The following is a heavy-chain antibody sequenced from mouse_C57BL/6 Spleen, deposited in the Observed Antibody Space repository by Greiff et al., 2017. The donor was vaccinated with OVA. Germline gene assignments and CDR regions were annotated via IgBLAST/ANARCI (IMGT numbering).Heavy chain of an antibody. Sequence: EPGGGLVQPKGSLKLSCAASGFSFNTYAMNWVRQAPGKGLEWVARIRSKSNNYATYYADSVKDRFTISRDDSESMLYLQMNNLKTEDTAMYYCVRPTGYAMDYWGQGTSVTVSS. CDR3: VRPTGYAMDY. V-gene: IGHV10-1*01. CDR1: GFSFNTYA. D-gene: IGHD1-1*01. CDR2: IRSKSNNYAT. J-gene: IGHJ4*01.